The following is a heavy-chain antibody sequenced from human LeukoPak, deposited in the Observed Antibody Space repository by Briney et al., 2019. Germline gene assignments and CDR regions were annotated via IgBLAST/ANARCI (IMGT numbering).Heavy chain of an antibody. Sequence: SETLSLTCTVSGGSISSYYWSWIRQPPGKGLEWIGYIYYSGSTNYNPSLKSRVTISVDTSKNQFSLKLSSVTAADTAVYYCARPHDYGDYVSLDYWGQGTLVTVSS. CDR2: IYYSGST. D-gene: IGHD4-17*01. J-gene: IGHJ4*02. CDR3: ARPHDYGDYVSLDY. V-gene: IGHV4-59*08. CDR1: GGSISSYY.